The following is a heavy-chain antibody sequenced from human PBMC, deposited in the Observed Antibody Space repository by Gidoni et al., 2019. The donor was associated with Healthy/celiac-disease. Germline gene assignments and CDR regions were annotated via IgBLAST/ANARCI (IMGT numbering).Heavy chain of an antibody. CDR3: TIFQWELPSDDAFDI. D-gene: IGHD1-26*01. V-gene: IGHV3-49*02. Sequence: EYAASVKGRFTISRDDSKSIAYLQMNSLKTEDTAVYYCTIFQWELPSDDAFDIWGQGTMVTVSS. J-gene: IGHJ3*02.